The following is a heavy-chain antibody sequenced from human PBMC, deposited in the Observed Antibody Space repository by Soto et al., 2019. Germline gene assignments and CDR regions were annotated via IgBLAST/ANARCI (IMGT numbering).Heavy chain of an antibody. CDR2: VHYSGSV. CDR1: GGSISFDHYH. CDR3: AREDDGGDRDYYGLDV. V-gene: IGHV4-30-4*01. Sequence: SETLSLTCTVSGGSISFDHYHWTWIRQPPGKGLEWIGYVHYSGSVLYNPSLQSRVSISVDTSKNQFSLKLSSATAADTAVYFCAREDDGGDRDYYGLDVWGQGTTVTVSS. J-gene: IGHJ6*02. D-gene: IGHD2-21*02.